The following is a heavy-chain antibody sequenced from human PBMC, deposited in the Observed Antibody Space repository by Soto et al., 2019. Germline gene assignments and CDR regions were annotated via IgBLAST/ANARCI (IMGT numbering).Heavy chain of an antibody. CDR3: ARDLTIVTSVYYYYGMDV. CDR2: IRAYEGNT. CDR1: GYNFTNFG. Sequence: QVQLIQSAAEVKKPGASVKVSCKTSGYNFTNFGISWVRQAPGQGHEWVGWIRAYEGNTNHAQKFQGRVTMTTDTSPSTAYLELRILTSADTAVYYCARDLTIVTSVYYYYGMDVWGQGTTVTV. D-gene: IGHD4-4*01. V-gene: IGHV1-18*01. J-gene: IGHJ6*02.